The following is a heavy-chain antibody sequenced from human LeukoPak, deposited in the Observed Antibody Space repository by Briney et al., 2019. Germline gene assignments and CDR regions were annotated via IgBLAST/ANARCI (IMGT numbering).Heavy chain of an antibody. V-gene: IGHV1-18*01. J-gene: IGHJ4*02. CDR2: ISAYNGNT. CDR3: ARQVVVAAPPDY. Sequence: ASVKVSCKASGYTFTSYGISWVRRAPGQGLEWMGWISAYNGNTSYAQKLQGRVTMTTDTSTSTAYMELRSLRSDDTAVYYCARQVVVAAPPDYWGQGTLVTVSS. CDR1: GYTFTSYG. D-gene: IGHD2-15*01.